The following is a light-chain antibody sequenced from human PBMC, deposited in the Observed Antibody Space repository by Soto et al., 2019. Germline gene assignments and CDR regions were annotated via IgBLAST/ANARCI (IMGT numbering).Light chain of an antibody. CDR2: GAS. Sequence: EIVLTQSPCTLSLSPGERATLSCRASQSVSSSYLAWYQQKPGQAPRLLIYGASNRPTGIPDRFTGSGSGTEFTLTISSLEREDFAMYYCQQYGTSPKTFGQGTKVDIK. V-gene: IGKV3-20*01. J-gene: IGKJ1*01. CDR3: QQYGTSPKT. CDR1: QSVSSSY.